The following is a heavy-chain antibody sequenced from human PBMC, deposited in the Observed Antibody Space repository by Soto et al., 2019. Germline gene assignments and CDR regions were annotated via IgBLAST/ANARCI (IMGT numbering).Heavy chain of an antibody. Sequence: EVQLVESGGGLVQPGGSLRLSCAASGFTFSSYWMHWVRQAPGKGLVWVSRVNSEGSSTNYADSVKGRFSISRDNAKNTRYLEMNSLRAEDTAVYYCTRGGYSGYDLFDYWGQGTLVSVSS. D-gene: IGHD5-12*01. V-gene: IGHV3-74*01. CDR2: VNSEGSST. CDR3: TRGGYSGYDLFDY. J-gene: IGHJ4*02. CDR1: GFTFSSYW.